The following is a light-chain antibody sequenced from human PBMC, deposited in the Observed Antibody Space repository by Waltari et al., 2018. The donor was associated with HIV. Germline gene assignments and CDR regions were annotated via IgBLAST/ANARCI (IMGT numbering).Light chain of an antibody. CDR1: IGHSNYA. J-gene: IGLJ2*01. Sequence: QLVLTQSPSASASLGASVKLTCPLSIGHSNYAIAWPRQLPGKGPRYLMKIKDDGSQAKGDGIPDRFSGSSSEAERYLTIASLQSEDEADYYWQTWASGVVVFGGGTKLTVL. CDR3: QTWASGVVV. V-gene: IGLV4-69*01. CDR2: IKDDGSQ.